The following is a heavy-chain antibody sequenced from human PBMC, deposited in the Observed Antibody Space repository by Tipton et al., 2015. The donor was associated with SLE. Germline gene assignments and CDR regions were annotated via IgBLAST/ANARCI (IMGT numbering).Heavy chain of an antibody. CDR1: GGSFSGYY. Sequence: TLSLTCAVYGGSFSGYYWSWIRQPPGKGLEWIGEINHSGSTNYNPSLKSRVTISVDTPKNQFSLKLSFVTAADTAVYYCARYADIVVVPAAFHYYGRDVWGQGTPVTVSS. CDR3: ARYADIVVVPAAFHYYGRDV. CDR2: INHSGST. V-gene: IGHV4-34*01. D-gene: IGHD2-2*01. J-gene: IGHJ6*02.